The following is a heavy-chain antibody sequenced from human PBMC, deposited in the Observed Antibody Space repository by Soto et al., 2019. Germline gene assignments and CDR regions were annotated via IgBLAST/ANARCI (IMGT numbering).Heavy chain of an antibody. CDR2: ISGRDTST. CDR3: ARDNWNSY. CDR1: GFTLSSSA. J-gene: IGHJ4*02. D-gene: IGHD1-7*01. Sequence: HPGGSLRLSCAASGFTLSSSAMSWVRQAPGKGLEWVSGISGRDTSTWYADSVRGRFTISRDNAKNTLYLQMNSLRAEDTAVYYCARDNWNSYWGQGTLVTVSS. V-gene: IGHV3-23*01.